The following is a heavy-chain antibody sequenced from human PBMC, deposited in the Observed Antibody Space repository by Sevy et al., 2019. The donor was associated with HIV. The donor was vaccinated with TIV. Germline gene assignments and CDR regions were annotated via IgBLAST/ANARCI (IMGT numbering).Heavy chain of an antibody. CDR3: AGQDAWGRGYS. V-gene: IGHV4-59*08. CDR2: TYYNGHI. J-gene: IGHJ4*02. D-gene: IGHD1-26*01. Sequence: SETLSLTCTVSGGSITSLYWNWIRQPPGKGLEWIANTYYNGHINYNPSLKSRVTLSLDTSKYQFSLRLGCVTAAGTAMYYCAGQDAWGRGYSWGQGTLVTVSS. CDR1: GGSITSLY.